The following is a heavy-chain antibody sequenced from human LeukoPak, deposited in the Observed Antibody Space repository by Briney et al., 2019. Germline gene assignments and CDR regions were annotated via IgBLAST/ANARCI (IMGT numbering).Heavy chain of an antibody. CDR3: ARDSSVCAFDV. J-gene: IGHJ3*01. CDR2: INTGSTTI. CDR1: GFTFSPYT. V-gene: IGHV3-48*01. D-gene: IGHD6-6*01. Sequence: PGGTLRLSCAVSGFTFSPYTMHWFRQPPGKGLEWLSYINTGSTTIYYADSVKGRFTISRDNAKNSLYLQLNSLRAEDTAVYYCARDSSVCAFDVWRQGTMVTVSS.